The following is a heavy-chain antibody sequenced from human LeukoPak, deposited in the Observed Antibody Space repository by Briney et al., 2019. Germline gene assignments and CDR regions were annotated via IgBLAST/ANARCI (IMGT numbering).Heavy chain of an antibody. CDR2: RYYSGSA. CDR1: GVSISDGRYY. CDR3: ATPYCSGISCLDVFNI. J-gene: IGHJ3*02. V-gene: IGHV4-31*03. Sequence: PSETLSLTCNISGVSISDGRYYWAWIRQRPGKGLEWLGYRYYSGSAKYNPSLKSRLTISIDTPENQFSLHLNSVTAADTATYYCATPYCSGISCLDVFNIWGQGKMVTVSS. D-gene: IGHD2-2*01.